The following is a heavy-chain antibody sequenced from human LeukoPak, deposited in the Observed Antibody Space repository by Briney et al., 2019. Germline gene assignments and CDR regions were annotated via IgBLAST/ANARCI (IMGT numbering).Heavy chain of an antibody. J-gene: IGHJ6*02. D-gene: IGHD3-3*01. CDR3: ARATSYYDFWSGYYYYGMDV. V-gene: IGHV1-8*01. CDR1: GFTFTSHD. Sequence: ASVKVSCKASGFTFTSHDYNWVRQATGQGLEWMGWMNPNSGNTGYAQKFQGRVTMTRDTSISTAYMELSRLRSDDTAVYYCARATSYYDFWSGYYYYGMDVWGQGTTVAVSS. CDR2: MNPNSGNT.